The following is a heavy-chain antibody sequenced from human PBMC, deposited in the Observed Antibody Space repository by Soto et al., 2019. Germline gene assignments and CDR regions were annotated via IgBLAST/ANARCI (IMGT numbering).Heavy chain of an antibody. Sequence: ESGPTLVNPTETLTLTCTVSGFSLSNARMGVSWIRQPPGKALEWLAHIFSNDEKSYSTSLKSRLTISKDTSNSQVVLAMTNIDPVNTATCYCAQIKPFYYDSSGYCYGKYYFDYWGQGTLVTVSS. CDR2: IFSNDEK. J-gene: IGHJ4*02. CDR1: GFSLSNARMG. D-gene: IGHD3-22*01. CDR3: AQIKPFYYDSSGYCYGKYYFDY. V-gene: IGHV2-26*01.